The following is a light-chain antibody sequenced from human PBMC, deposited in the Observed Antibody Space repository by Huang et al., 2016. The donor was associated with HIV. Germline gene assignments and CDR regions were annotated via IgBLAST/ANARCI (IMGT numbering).Light chain of an antibody. CDR3: QQYGGSPRT. Sequence: IVLTQSPGTLSLSPRERATLSCRASQSVTNDYLAWYQQKPGQAPRLGMYGASSRATGSPDRFSGSGSGTDFTLTISRLEPDDFVVYYCQQYGGSPRTFGQGTKLEIK. V-gene: IGKV3-20*01. CDR1: QSVTNDY. J-gene: IGKJ2*01. CDR2: GAS.